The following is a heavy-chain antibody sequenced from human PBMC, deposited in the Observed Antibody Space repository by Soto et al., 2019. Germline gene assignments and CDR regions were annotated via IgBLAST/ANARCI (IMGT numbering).Heavy chain of an antibody. V-gene: IGHV3-48*02. CDR1: GFTFSSYS. CDR2: ISSSSFTI. Sequence: GGSLRLSCAASGFTFSSYSMNWVRQAPGKGLEWVSYISSSSFTIYYADSVKGRFTISRDNAKNSLYLQMNSLRDEDTAVYYCARDIVVVSAAMFDPWGQGTLVTVSS. J-gene: IGHJ5*02. D-gene: IGHD2-2*01. CDR3: ARDIVVVSAAMFDP.